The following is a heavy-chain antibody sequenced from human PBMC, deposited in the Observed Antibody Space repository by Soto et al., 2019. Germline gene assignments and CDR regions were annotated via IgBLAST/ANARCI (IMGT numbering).Heavy chain of an antibody. CDR2: ISYDGSNK. Sequence: ESGGGVVQPGRSLRLSCAASGFTFSSYAMHWVRQAPGKGLEWVAVISYDGSNKYYADSVKGRFTISRDNSKNTLYLQMNSLRAEDTAVYYCARAYTIFGVVITYYYGMDVRGQGTTVTVSS. J-gene: IGHJ6*02. CDR1: GFTFSSYA. CDR3: ARAYTIFGVVITYYYGMDV. D-gene: IGHD3-3*01. V-gene: IGHV3-30-3*01.